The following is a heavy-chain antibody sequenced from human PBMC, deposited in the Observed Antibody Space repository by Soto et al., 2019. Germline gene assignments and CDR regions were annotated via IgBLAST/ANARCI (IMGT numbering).Heavy chain of an antibody. CDR2: ISSSSSTI. CDR1: GFTFSSYS. D-gene: IGHD2-15*01. Sequence: GGSLRLSSTASGFTFSSYSMNWVRQATGKGLEWVSYISSSSSTIYYADSVKGRFTISRDNAKNSLYLQMNSLRAEDTALYYCAKSMGGTANGMDVWGQGATVTVFS. CDR3: AKSMGGTANGMDV. V-gene: IGHV3-48*04. J-gene: IGHJ6*02.